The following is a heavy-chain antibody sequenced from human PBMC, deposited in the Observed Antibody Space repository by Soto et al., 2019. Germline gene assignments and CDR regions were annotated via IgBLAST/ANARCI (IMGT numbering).Heavy chain of an antibody. CDR3: ARVRGEVDNWFDP. D-gene: IGHD3-10*01. J-gene: IGHJ5*02. CDR1: GGSLSAPTYY. CDR2: IHYTGSA. Sequence: QLKLQESGPGLVKPSETLSLTCAVSGGSLSAPTYYWGWVRQPPGKGLEWIGNIHYTGSAFYNPSLKSRVTISVDTSKNQFSLRLTAVTAADTAVYYCARVRGEVDNWFDPWGRGTLVIVSS. V-gene: IGHV4-39*01.